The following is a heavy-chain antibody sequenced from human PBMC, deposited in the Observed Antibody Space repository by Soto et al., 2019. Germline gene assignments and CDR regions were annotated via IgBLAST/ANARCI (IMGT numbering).Heavy chain of an antibody. Sequence: PGGSLRRSCAASGFTFSSYGMHWVRQAPGKGLEWVAVIWYDGSNKYYADSVKGRFTISRDNSKNTLYLQMNSLRAEDTAVYYCARDYQLLWFGELGYWGQGTLVTVSS. CDR2: IWYDGSNK. CDR1: GFTFSSYG. J-gene: IGHJ4*02. V-gene: IGHV3-33*01. CDR3: ARDYQLLWFGELGY. D-gene: IGHD3-10*01.